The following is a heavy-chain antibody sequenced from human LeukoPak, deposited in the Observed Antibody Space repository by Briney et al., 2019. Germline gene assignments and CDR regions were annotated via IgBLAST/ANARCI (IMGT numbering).Heavy chain of an antibody. D-gene: IGHD6-13*01. CDR2: ISPSGDTT. V-gene: IGHV3-23*01. CDR1: GFTFSRCA. CDR3: AKRLTYSGSWYPFDY. Sequence: PGGSLRLSCVASGFTFSRCAMSWVRQAPGKGLEWVSSISPSGDTTYYADSVKGRFTISRDNSKNTLYLQMNSLGAEDTAVYYCAKRLTYSGSWYPFDYWGQGILVTVSS. J-gene: IGHJ4*02.